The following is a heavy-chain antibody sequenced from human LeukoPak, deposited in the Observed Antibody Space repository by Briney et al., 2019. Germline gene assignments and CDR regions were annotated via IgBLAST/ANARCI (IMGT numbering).Heavy chain of an antibody. CDR1: GFTFSDYY. J-gene: IGHJ4*02. D-gene: IGHD5-24*01. CDR2: ISSSGSTI. Sequence: GWSLRLSYAASGFTFSDYYMSWIRQAPGKGLEWVSYISSSGSTIYYADSVKGRFTISRDNAKNSLYLQMNSLRAEDTAVYYCASGEMATPFDYWGQGTLVTVSS. V-gene: IGHV3-11*01. CDR3: ASGEMATPFDY.